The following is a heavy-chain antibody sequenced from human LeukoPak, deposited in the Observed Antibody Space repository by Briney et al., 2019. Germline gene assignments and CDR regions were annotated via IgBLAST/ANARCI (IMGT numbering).Heavy chain of an antibody. CDR2: ISSSGSDI. CDR3: AKGHSSGWYNYFDY. CDR1: GFTFSDYY. Sequence: GGSLRLSCAASGFTFSDYYMSWIRQAPGKGLEWVSYISSSGSDIYYADSVKGRFTISRDNAKNSLYLHMNSLRAEDTAVYYCAKGHSSGWYNYFDYWGQGTLVTVSS. D-gene: IGHD6-19*01. J-gene: IGHJ4*02. V-gene: IGHV3-11*04.